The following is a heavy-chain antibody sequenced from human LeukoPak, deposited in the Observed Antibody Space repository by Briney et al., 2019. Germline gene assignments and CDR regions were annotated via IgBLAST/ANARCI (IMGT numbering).Heavy chain of an antibody. J-gene: IGHJ4*02. Sequence: PGGSLRLSCAASGFTFSGFSMNWVRQAPGKGLEWVSSISSSSSHIYYADSVRGRFTTSRDNARNSLYLQMNSLRAEDTAVYYCAREGEQLAFDYWGQGTLVTVSS. CDR1: GFTFSGFS. CDR2: ISSSSSHI. V-gene: IGHV3-21*01. CDR3: AREGEQLAFDY. D-gene: IGHD6-6*01.